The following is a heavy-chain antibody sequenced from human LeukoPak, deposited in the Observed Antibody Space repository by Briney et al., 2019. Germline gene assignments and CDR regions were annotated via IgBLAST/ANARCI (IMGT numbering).Heavy chain of an antibody. Sequence: GGSLRLSCAAYGFTFSSYAMHWVRQAPGKGLGWVAVISYDGSNKYYADSVKGRFTISRDNSKNTLYLQMNSLRAEDTAVYYCAELGITMIGGVWGKGTTVTISS. CDR1: GFTFSSYA. V-gene: IGHV3-30*04. CDR2: ISYDGSNK. J-gene: IGHJ6*04. CDR3: AELGITMIGGV. D-gene: IGHD3-10*02.